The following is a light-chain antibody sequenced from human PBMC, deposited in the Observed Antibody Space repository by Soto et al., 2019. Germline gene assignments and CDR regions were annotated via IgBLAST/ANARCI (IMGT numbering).Light chain of an antibody. CDR3: AAWDGNLNGVV. J-gene: IGLJ3*02. CDR2: RNN. CDR1: SSNIGSNT. V-gene: IGLV1-44*01. Sequence: QSVLTQPPSASGTPGQRVTISCSGSSSNIGSNTVDWYQQLPATAPKLLIYRNNQRPSGVPERFSGSKSGTSASLAISGLQSEDEADYYCAAWDGNLNGVVFGGGTKLT.